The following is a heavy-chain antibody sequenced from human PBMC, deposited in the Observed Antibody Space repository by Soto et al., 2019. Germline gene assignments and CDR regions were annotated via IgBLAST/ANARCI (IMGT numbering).Heavy chain of an antibody. CDR1: GFTFSSYA. CDR2: ISGSGGST. D-gene: IGHD3-16*01. J-gene: IGHJ4*02. CDR3: AKDLIGEENYDYIWGSSY. Sequence: GGSLRLSCAASGFTFSSYAMSWVRQAPGKGLEWVSAISGSGGSTYYADSGKGRFTICRDNSKNTLYLQMNSMRAEDTAVYYCAKDLIGEENYDYIWGSSYWGQGTLVTVSS. V-gene: IGHV3-23*01.